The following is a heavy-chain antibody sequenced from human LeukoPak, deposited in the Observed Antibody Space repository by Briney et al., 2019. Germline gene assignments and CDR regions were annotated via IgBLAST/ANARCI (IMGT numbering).Heavy chain of an antibody. V-gene: IGHV1-69*13. J-gene: IGHJ5*02. CDR1: GGTFSSYA. CDR2: IIPIFGTV. Sequence: SVKVSCKASGGTFSSYAISWVRQAPGQGLEWMGGIIPIFGTVNYAQKFQGRVTITADESTSTAYMELSSLRSEDTAVYYCARDKSPGSGYYFNWFDPWGQGTLVTVSS. D-gene: IGHD3-22*01. CDR3: ARDKSPGSGYYFNWFDP.